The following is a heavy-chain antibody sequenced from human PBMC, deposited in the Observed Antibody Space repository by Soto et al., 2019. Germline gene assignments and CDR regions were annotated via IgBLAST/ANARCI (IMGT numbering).Heavy chain of an antibody. CDR1: GGSFSGYY. D-gene: IGHD2-15*01. CDR2: INHSGST. J-gene: IGHJ5*02. V-gene: IGHV4-34*01. CDR3: GRGRFVYSWFAP. Sequence: PSETLSLTCAVYGGSFSGYYWSWIRQPPGKGLEWIGEINHSGSTNYNPSLKSRVTISVDTSKNQFSLKLSSVTAADTAVYYCGRGRFVYSWFAPGAKETLVPV.